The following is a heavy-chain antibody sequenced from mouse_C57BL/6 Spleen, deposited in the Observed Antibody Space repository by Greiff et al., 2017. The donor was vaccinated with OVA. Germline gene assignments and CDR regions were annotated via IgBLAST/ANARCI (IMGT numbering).Heavy chain of an antibody. CDR1: GYAFSSSW. CDR2: IYPGDGDT. CDR3: ARSLYYGNLGY. V-gene: IGHV1-82*01. J-gene: IGHJ2*01. D-gene: IGHD2-1*01. Sequence: VKLMESGPELVKPGASVKISCKASGYAFSSSWMNWVKQRPGKGLEWIGRIYPGDGDTIYNGKFKGKATLTADKSSSTAYMQLSSLTSEDSAVYFCARSLYYGNLGYWGQGTTLTVSS.